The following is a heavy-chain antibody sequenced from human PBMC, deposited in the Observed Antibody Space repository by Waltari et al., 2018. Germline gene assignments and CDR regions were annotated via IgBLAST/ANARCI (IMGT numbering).Heavy chain of an antibody. CDR1: GFTFNTYA. Sequence: EVQLLESGGGLVQPGGSLRLSCAASGFTFNTYAMSWVRQAPGKGLEVVSAINGRNGGTYYEDAGKGRFTIASDKSRNTLYLQMNSLRAEDTAVYYCAKRWDYGTTWAGAFDCWGQGTLVTVSS. V-gene: IGHV3-23*01. D-gene: IGHD3-10*01. J-gene: IGHJ4*02. CDR2: INGRNGGT. CDR3: AKRWDYGTTWAGAFDC.